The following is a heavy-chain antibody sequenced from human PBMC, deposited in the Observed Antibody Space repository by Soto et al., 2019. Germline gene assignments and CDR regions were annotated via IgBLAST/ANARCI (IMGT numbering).Heavy chain of an antibody. V-gene: IGHV2-5*01. Sequence: QITLKESGPTLVKPTQTLTLTCTFSGFSLSTSGVGVCWIRQPPGKALEWLALIYWNDDKRYSPSLKRRLTITNDTSNNQVVLTMTNMDPVDTATYYCAHIGSNYGPNWYFDLWGRGTLVTVSS. CDR2: IYWNDDK. D-gene: IGHD3-10*01. J-gene: IGHJ2*01. CDR1: GFSLSTSGVG. CDR3: AHIGSNYGPNWYFDL.